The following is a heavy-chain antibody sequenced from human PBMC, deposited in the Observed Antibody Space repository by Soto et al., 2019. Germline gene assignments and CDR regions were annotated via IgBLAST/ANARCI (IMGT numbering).Heavy chain of an antibody. Sequence: ASVKVSCKASGYTFTSYAMHWVRQAPGQRLEWMGWINAGNSDTEYSQKFQGRVTITSDTSASTAYMELSSLRSEDTAVYYCARDFSMVLVAPGYWGQGTLVTVSS. CDR1: GYTFTSYA. V-gene: IGHV1-3*01. J-gene: IGHJ4*02. CDR2: INAGNSDT. CDR3: ARDFSMVLVAPGY. D-gene: IGHD3-22*01.